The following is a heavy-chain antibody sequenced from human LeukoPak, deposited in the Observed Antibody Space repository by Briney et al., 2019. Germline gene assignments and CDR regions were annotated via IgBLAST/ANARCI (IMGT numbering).Heavy chain of an antibody. CDR2: IIPIFGTA. V-gene: IGHV1-69*06. Sequence: SVKVSCKASGGTFSSYAISWVRQAPGQGLEWMGGIIPIFGTANYAQKFQGRVTITADKSTSTAYMELSSLRSEDTALYYCTRGSYYGSSGYSGVRLFDYWGQGTPVTVPS. CDR1: GGTFSSYA. D-gene: IGHD3-22*01. CDR3: TRGSYYGSSGYSGVRLFDY. J-gene: IGHJ4*02.